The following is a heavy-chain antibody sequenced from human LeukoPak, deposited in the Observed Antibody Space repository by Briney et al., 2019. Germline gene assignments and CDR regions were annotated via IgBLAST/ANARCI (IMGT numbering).Heavy chain of an antibody. D-gene: IGHD1-1*01. CDR2: ISTSINYI. Sequence: GGSLRLSCAASGFTFDDYGMSWVRQAPGKGLVWVSTISTSINYIYYADSVKGRFTISRDNAKNSLYLQMNSLRAEDTAVYYCARGLQYNDAFDIWGQGTMVTVSS. J-gene: IGHJ3*02. CDR3: ARGLQYNDAFDI. V-gene: IGHV3-21*01. CDR1: GFTFDDYG.